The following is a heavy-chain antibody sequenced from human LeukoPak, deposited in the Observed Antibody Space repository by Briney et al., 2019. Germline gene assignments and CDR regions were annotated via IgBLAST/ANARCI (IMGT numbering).Heavy chain of an antibody. Sequence: GASVKVSFKASGYTFTGYYMHWVRQAPGQGLAWMGWINPNSGGTNYAQKFQGRVTMTRDTSISTAYMELSRLRSDDTAVYYCARDGLMAARPGPNDYWGQGTLVTVSS. CDR2: INPNSGGT. V-gene: IGHV1-2*02. D-gene: IGHD6-6*01. J-gene: IGHJ4*02. CDR1: GYTFTGYY. CDR3: ARDGLMAARPGPNDY.